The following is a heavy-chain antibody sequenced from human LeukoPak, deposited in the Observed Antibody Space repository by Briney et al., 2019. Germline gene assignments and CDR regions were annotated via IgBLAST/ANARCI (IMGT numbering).Heavy chain of an antibody. V-gene: IGHV4-61*02. Sequence: PSETLSLTCTVSGGSISSGSYYWSWIRQPAGKGLEWIGRIYTSGSTYYNPSLKSRVTMSVDTSKDQFSLKLSSVTAADTAVYYCARAIEVGAMTPFDYWGQGTLVTVSS. CDR3: ARAIEVGAMTPFDY. CDR1: GGSISSGSYY. CDR2: IYTSGST. D-gene: IGHD1-26*01. J-gene: IGHJ4*02.